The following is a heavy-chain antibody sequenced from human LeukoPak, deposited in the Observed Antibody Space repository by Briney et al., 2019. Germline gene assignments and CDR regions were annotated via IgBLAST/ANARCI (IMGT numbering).Heavy chain of an antibody. V-gene: IGHV3-48*02. CDR3: ARDSHWAFDI. CDR1: GFTFSSYS. CDR2: ISTII. D-gene: IGHD3-3*02. Sequence: GGSLRLSCASSGFTFSSYSMNWVRQAPGRGLEWVSFISTIIYYADSVKGRFTISRDNAKNSLYLQMNSLRDEDTAMYYCARDSHWAFDIWGQGTMVTVSS. J-gene: IGHJ3*02.